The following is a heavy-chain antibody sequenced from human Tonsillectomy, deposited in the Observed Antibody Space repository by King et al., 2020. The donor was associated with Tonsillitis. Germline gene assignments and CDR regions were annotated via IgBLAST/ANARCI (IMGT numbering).Heavy chain of an antibody. D-gene: IGHD2-21*02. CDR1: GFAFDDYA. CDR2: ISWNSGNI. Sequence: VQLVESGGGLVQPGRSLRLSCAASGFAFDDYAMHWVRQVPGKGLEWVSGISWNSGNIGYADSVKGRFTISRDNAKNSLYLQMNSLRAEDTALYYCAKEILPTYYYGMDFWGQGTTVTVAS. V-gene: IGHV3-9*01. J-gene: IGHJ6*02. CDR3: AKEILPTYYYGMDF.